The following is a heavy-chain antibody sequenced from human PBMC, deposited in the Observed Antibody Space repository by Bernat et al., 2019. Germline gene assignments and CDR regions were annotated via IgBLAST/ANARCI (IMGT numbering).Heavy chain of an antibody. D-gene: IGHD2-2*01. Sequence: QVQLVQSGAEVKKPGASVRVSCKASGYTFTNHDINWVRLAAGQGLEWMGWMNTDSGRTGYAQKFQGRVTMTRDTSISTAYLEVSSLRSEDTTVYYCARRSSSWYFDYWGQGTLVTVSS. CDR2: MNTDSGRT. V-gene: IGHV1-8*01. J-gene: IGHJ4*02. CDR1: GYTFTNHD. CDR3: ARRSSSWYFDY.